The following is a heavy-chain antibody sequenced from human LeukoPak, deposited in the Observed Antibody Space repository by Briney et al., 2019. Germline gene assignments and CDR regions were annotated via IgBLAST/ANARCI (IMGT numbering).Heavy chain of an antibody. CDR1: GGSFSGYY. CDR3: ARGLRYSSSWYYLFDY. V-gene: IGHV4-34*01. J-gene: IGHJ4*02. CDR2: INHSGST. D-gene: IGHD6-13*01. Sequence: SETLSLTCAVYGGSFSGYYRSWIRQPPGKGLEWIGEINHSGSTNYNPSLKSRVTISVDTSKNQFSLKLSSVTAADTAVYYCARGLRYSSSWYYLFDYWGQGTLVTVSS.